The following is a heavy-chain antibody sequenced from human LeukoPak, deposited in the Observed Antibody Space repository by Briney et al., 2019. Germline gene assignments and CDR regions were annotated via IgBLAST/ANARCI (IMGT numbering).Heavy chain of an antibody. V-gene: IGHV3-33*01. Sequence: PGGSLRLSCAASGFTFSSYGMHWVRQAPGKGLEWVAVIWYDGSNKYYADSVKGRFTISRDNSKNTLYLQMNSLRAEDTAVYYCARLGMLGNYYYGMDVWGQGTTVTVSS. CDR2: IWYDGSNK. D-gene: IGHD2-8*01. CDR1: GFTFSSYG. CDR3: ARLGMLGNYYYGMDV. J-gene: IGHJ6*02.